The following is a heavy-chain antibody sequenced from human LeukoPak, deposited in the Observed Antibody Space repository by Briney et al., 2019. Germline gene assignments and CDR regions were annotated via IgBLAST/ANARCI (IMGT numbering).Heavy chain of an antibody. CDR2: IIPIFGTA. CDR1: GGTFSSYA. V-gene: IGHV1-69*13. CDR3: ARSWLVPAAFDY. D-gene: IGHD2-2*01. Sequence: SVKVYCKASGGTFSSYAISWVRQAPGQGLEWMGGIIPIFGTANYAQKFQGRITITADESTSTAYMELSSLRSEDTAVYYCARSWLVPAAFDYWGQGTLVTVSS. J-gene: IGHJ4*02.